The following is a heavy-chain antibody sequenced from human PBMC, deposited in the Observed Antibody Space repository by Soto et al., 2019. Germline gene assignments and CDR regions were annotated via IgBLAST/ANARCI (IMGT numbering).Heavy chain of an antibody. V-gene: IGHV4-31*03. Sequence: SETLSLTCTVSGGSISSGGYYWSWIRQHPGKGLEWIGYIYYSGSTYYNPSLKSRVTISVDTSKNQFSLKLSSVTAADTAVYYCARGYSSPQGFDYWGQGTLVTVSS. J-gene: IGHJ4*02. CDR3: ARGYSSPQGFDY. CDR1: GGSISSGGYY. D-gene: IGHD6-13*01. CDR2: IYYSGST.